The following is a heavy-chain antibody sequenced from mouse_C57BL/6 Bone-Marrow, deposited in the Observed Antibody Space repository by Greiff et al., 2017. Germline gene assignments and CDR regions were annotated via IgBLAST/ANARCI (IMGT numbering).Heavy chain of an antibody. CDR2: ISSDTSTI. Sequence: EVKLMESGGGLVKPGGSLKLSCAASGFTFSDYGMHWVRQAPEKGLEWVAYISSDTSTIYYADTVKGRFTISRDNAKNTLCLQMTSLRSEDTAMYYCARFDGYYFDYWGQGTTLTVSS. D-gene: IGHD2-3*01. J-gene: IGHJ2*01. CDR1: GFTFSDYG. CDR3: ARFDGYYFDY. V-gene: IGHV5-17*01.